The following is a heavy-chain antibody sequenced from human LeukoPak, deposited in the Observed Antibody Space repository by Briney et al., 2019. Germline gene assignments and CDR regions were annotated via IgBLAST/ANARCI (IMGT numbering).Heavy chain of an antibody. V-gene: IGHV1-69*06. CDR3: ARARVDYGDYGDYFDY. D-gene: IGHD4-17*01. Sequence: ASVNVSCTASGGTFSSYAISWVRQAPGQGLEWMGGIIPIFGTANYAQKFQGRVTITADKSTSTAYMELSSLRSEDTAVYYCARARVDYGDYGDYFDYWGQGTLVTVSS. CDR1: GGTFSSYA. CDR2: IIPIFGTA. J-gene: IGHJ4*02.